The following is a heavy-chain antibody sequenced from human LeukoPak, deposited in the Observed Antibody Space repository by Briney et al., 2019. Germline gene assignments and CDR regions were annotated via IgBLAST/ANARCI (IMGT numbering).Heavy chain of an antibody. CDR2: INPNSGGT. CDR1: GYTFTGYY. V-gene: IGHV1-2*02. D-gene: IGHD5-12*01. CDR3: ARVGSSGYDLYFDY. J-gene: IGHJ4*02. Sequence: ASVKVSCKASGYTFTGYYMHWVRQAPGQGLEWMGWINPNSGGTNYAQKFKGRVTMTRDTSISTAYMELSRLRSDDTAVYYCARVGSSGYDLYFDYWGQGTLVTVSS.